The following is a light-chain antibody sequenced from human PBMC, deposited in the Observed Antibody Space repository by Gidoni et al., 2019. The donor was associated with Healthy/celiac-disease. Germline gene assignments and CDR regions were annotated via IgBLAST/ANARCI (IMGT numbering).Light chain of an antibody. Sequence: DVVMAQSRLSLTVTLGQPASISCRSSQSLVYSDGNTYLTWFQQRPGQSPRRLIYNVSNRDSGVLDRFRGSGSGTDFTLKISRVEAEDVGVDDCMQGTHLPPTFXQXTKVEIK. V-gene: IGKV2-30*01. J-gene: IGKJ1*01. CDR1: QSLVYSDGNTY. CDR3: MQGTHLPPT. CDR2: NVS.